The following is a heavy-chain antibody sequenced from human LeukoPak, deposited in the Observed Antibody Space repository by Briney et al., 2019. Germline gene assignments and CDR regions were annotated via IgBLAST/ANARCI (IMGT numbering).Heavy chain of an antibody. V-gene: IGHV4-59*01. Sequence: PSETLSLTCTVSGGSISTYYGNWIRQALGKGLEWIGYIYYSGSTNYNPSLKSRVTISVDTSKNQFSLKLSSVTAADTAVYYCARTSGSYFYYYGMDVWGQGTTVTVSS. CDR2: IYYSGST. D-gene: IGHD1-26*01. CDR1: GGSISTYY. J-gene: IGHJ6*02. CDR3: ARTSGSYFYYYGMDV.